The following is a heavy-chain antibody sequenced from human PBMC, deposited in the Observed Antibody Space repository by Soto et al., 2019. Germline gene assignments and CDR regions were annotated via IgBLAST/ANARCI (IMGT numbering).Heavy chain of an antibody. V-gene: IGHV3-30*18. Sequence: QVQLVESGGGVVQPGTSLRLSCAASGFTFNNYGMHWVRQAPGTGLEWVAAISSDGSDKYYADSVKGRLTISRDNSKNTLYLQMYSLRAEDTAVYYCAKDQGIAASHGIDWGQGTMVTVSS. CDR2: ISSDGSDK. J-gene: IGHJ3*01. D-gene: IGHD6-13*01. CDR3: AKDQGIAASHGID. CDR1: GFTFNNYG.